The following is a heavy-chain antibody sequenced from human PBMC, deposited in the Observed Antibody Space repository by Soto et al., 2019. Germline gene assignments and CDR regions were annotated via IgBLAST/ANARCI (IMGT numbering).Heavy chain of an antibody. D-gene: IGHD5-18*01. CDR3: ASYVDTENYYYYYGMDV. J-gene: IGHJ6*02. CDR2: IYYSGST. Sequence: QVQLQESGPGLVKPSQTLSLTCTVSGGSISSGGYSWSWIRQHPGKGLEWFGYIYYSGSTYYNPSLKSRVTISVDTSKNQFSLKLSSVTAADTAVYYCASYVDTENYYYYYGMDVWGQGTTVTVSS. V-gene: IGHV4-31*03. CDR1: GGSISSGGYS.